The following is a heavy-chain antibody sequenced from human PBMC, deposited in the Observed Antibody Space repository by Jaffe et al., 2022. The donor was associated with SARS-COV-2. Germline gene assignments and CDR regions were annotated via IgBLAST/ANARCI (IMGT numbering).Heavy chain of an antibody. D-gene: IGHD3-22*01. J-gene: IGHJ4*02. CDR3: AKVVHHDSSGDTEY. Sequence: EVQLVESGGGLVQPGRSLRLSCAASGFTFDDYAMHWVRQAPGKGLEWVSGISRSSGSIGYVDSVKGRFTISRDNAKNTLYLQMNSLRVEDTALYYCAKVVHHDSSGDTEYWGQGTLVTVSS. CDR1: GFTFDDYA. V-gene: IGHV3-9*01. CDR2: ISRSSGSI.